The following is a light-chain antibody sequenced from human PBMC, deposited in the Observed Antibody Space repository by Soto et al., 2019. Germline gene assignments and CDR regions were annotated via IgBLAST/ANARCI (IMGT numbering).Light chain of an antibody. V-gene: IGKV1-5*03. CDR2: KAS. CDR3: QQYNSYSPLT. J-gene: IGKJ4*02. Sequence: DIQMTQSPSTLSASVGDRVTITFRASQSISTWLAWYQQKPGKAPKLLIYKASGLESGVPSRFSGSGSGTDFTLTISSLQPDDFATYYCQQYNSYSPLTFGGGTKVDIK. CDR1: QSISTW.